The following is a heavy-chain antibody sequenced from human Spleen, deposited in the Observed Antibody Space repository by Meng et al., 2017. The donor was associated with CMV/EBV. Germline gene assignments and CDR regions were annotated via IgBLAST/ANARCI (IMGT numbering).Heavy chain of an antibody. CDR1: GFSFSSYP. CDR3: ARESSPIPFDY. D-gene: IGHD3-10*01. V-gene: IGHV3-21*01. J-gene: IGHJ4*02. Sequence: GESLKISCAASGFSFSSYPLNWVRQAPGKGLEWVSSITSSSTSKYYADSVRGRFTISRDNAKNSLYLQMNSLAVEDTAVYYCARESSPIPFDYWGQGTLVTVSS. CDR2: ITSSSTSK.